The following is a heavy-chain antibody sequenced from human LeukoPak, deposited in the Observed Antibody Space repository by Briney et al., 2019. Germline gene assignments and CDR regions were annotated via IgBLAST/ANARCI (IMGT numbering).Heavy chain of an antibody. CDR3: TMVRGVSFDY. V-gene: IGHV3-30*03. Sequence: GGSLRLSCAASGFSFNTYGMHWVRQPPGTGLEWVAVISYDGSYKYYANSVKGRFTISRDNAKNTLYLQMNSLRAEDTAVYYCTMVRGVSFDYWGQGTLVTVSS. CDR1: GFSFNTYG. D-gene: IGHD3-10*01. J-gene: IGHJ4*02. CDR2: ISYDGSYK.